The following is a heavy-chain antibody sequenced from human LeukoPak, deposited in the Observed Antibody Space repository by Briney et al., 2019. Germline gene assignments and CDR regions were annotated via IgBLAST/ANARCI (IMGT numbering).Heavy chain of an antibody. CDR3: ARDSTYYYDSSGYLSYYYYYYMDV. CDR2: INSDGSST. Sequence: GGSLRLSCAGSGFSFSIYWMYWVRQVPGKGLVWVSHINSDGSSTSYADSVRGRFTISRDNAKNTLDLQMNSLRAEDTAVYYCARDSTYYYDSSGYLSYYYYYYMDVWGKGTTVTVSS. D-gene: IGHD3-22*01. CDR1: GFSFSIYW. V-gene: IGHV3-74*01. J-gene: IGHJ6*03.